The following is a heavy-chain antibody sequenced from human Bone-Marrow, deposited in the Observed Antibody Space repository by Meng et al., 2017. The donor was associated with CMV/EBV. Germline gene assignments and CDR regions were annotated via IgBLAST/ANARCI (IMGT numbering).Heavy chain of an antibody. CDR3: ARDDSSSSPYYYYGMDV. CDR2: ISSSSSTI. J-gene: IGHJ6*02. V-gene: IGHV3-48*04. CDR1: GFTFSSYS. Sequence: GESLKISCAASGFTFSSYSMNWVRQAPGKGLEWVSYISSSSSTIYYADSVKGRFTISRDNAKNSLYLQMNSLRAEDTAVYYCARDDSSSSPYYYYGMDVWGQGTTVTVSS. D-gene: IGHD6-6*01.